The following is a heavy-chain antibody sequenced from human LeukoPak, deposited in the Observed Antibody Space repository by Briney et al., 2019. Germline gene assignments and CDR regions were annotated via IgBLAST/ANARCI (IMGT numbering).Heavy chain of an antibody. CDR1: GFTFSSYA. D-gene: IGHD1-26*01. J-gene: IGHJ4*02. Sequence: PGGSLRLSCAASGFTFSSYAMHWVRQAPGKGLEWVAVISYDGSNKYYADSVKGRFTISRDNSKNTLYLQMNSLRAEDTAVYYCARDSEEFVLRATLDYWGQGTLVTVSS. V-gene: IGHV3-30-3*01. CDR3: ARDSEEFVLRATLDY. CDR2: ISYDGSNK.